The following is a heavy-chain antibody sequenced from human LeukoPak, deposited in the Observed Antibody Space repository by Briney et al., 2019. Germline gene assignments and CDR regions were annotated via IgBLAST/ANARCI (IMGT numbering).Heavy chain of an antibody. V-gene: IGHV4-34*01. CDR3: ARLNDSSGYYSFDY. Sequence: TASETLSLTCAVYGGSFSGYYWNWIRQPPGKGLEWIGEINHSGSTNYNPSLKSRVTISVDTSKNQFSLKLSSVTAADTAVYYCARLNDSSGYYSFDYWGQGTLVTVSS. CDR1: GGSFSGYY. CDR2: INHSGST. J-gene: IGHJ4*02. D-gene: IGHD3-22*01.